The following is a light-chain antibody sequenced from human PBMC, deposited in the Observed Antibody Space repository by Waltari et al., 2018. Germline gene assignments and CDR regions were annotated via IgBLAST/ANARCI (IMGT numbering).Light chain of an antibody. CDR1: NIGSKS. Sequence: SYVVTQSPSVSVAPGETARITCGGDNIGSKSVHWYQQRQGQAPVLVISYDSNRPSGIPGGFPGSNSGNTATLTISWVEAEDEADYYCLVWHSTIDHQGVFGGGTKLTVL. J-gene: IGLJ2*01. CDR3: LVWHSTIDHQGV. CDR2: YDS. V-gene: IGLV3-21*04.